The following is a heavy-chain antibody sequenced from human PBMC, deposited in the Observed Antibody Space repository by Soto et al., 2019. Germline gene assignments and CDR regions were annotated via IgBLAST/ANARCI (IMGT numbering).Heavy chain of an antibody. V-gene: IGHV4-59*01. CDR1: GVYLSRYY. CDR3: ARDLVTPHPGWFDP. D-gene: IGHD2-21*02. CDR2: AYYSGDT. Sequence: PSGTLSHTCLVSGVYLSRYYWTWLRTPPGKGLEWIGYAYYSGDTGYNPSLQSRVTMAVDTSKNQVSLKLTSVTAADTAVYYCARDLVTPHPGWFDPWVQGTLVTVSS. J-gene: IGHJ5*02.